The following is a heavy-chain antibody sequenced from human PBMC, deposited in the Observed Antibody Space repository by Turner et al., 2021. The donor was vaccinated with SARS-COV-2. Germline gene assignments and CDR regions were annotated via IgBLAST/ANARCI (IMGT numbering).Heavy chain of an antibody. J-gene: IGHJ6*02. Sequence: QVTFKESGPLLVQPTESLTLTCPFSGFALSKAKMAVSWIRQPPGKALEWLAHIFSNDEKSYSTSLKSRLTISKDTSKSQVVLTMTNMDPVDTATYYCARSTWWELAYGLDVWGQGTPVTVSS. V-gene: IGHV2-26*01. CDR2: IFSNDEK. CDR1: GFALSKAKMA. CDR3: ARSTWWELAYGLDV. D-gene: IGHD1-26*01.